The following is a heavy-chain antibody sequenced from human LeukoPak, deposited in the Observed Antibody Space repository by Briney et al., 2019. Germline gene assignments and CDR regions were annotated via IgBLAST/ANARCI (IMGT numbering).Heavy chain of an antibody. CDR2: INPNSGGT. D-gene: IGHD3-22*01. Sequence: ASVKVSCKASGYTFTGCYMHWVRPAPGQGLEWMGWINPNSGGTNYAQKFQGRVTMTRDTSISTAYMELSRLRSDDTAVYYCARSSGYYKQYFQHWGQGTLVTVSS. V-gene: IGHV1-2*02. CDR3: ARSSGYYKQYFQH. CDR1: GYTFTGCY. J-gene: IGHJ1*01.